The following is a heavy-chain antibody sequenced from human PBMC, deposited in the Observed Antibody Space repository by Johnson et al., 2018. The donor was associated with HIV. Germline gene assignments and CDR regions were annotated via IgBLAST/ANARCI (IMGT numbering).Heavy chain of an antibody. CDR1: GFTFDDYG. CDR2: INWNRDKI. D-gene: IGHD5-24*01. CDR3: AKDIGDGYNRWGVVDM. V-gene: IGHV3-20*01. Sequence: VQLVESGGRVVRPGGSLRLSCAASGFTFDDYGMHWVRQVPGKCLEWVSGINWNRDKIAYADSVKGRFTIPRDNAKNSLYLQMNRLRAEDTAVYHCAKDIGDGYNRWGVVDMWGPWIMVTVAS. J-gene: IGHJ3*02.